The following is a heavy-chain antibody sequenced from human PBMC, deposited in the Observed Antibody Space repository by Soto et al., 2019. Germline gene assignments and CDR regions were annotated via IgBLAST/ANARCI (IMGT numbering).Heavy chain of an antibody. D-gene: IGHD1-26*01. Sequence: GGSLRLSCAASGFTFSSYGMHWVRQAPGKGLEWVAVISDDGSNKYYADSVKGRFTISRDNSKNTLYLQMNSLRAEDTAVYYCAKAAQGAEYYYYGMAVWGKGTTVTVS. CDR3: AKAAQGAEYYYYGMAV. CDR1: GFTFSSYG. CDR2: ISDDGSNK. J-gene: IGHJ6*04. V-gene: IGHV3-30*18.